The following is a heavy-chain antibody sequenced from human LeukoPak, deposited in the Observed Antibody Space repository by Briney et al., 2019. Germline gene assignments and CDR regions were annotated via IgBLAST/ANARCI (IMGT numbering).Heavy chain of an antibody. CDR1: GGTFSSYA. J-gene: IGHJ4*02. CDR3: ARGTVDCGGDCWNLVFEY. Sequence: SVTVSFKASGGTFSSYAISWVRQAPGQGLEWMGGIIPIFGTANYAQKFQGRVTITADKSTSTAYMELSSLRSEDTAVYYCARGTVDCGGDCWNLVFEYWGQGTLVTVSS. D-gene: IGHD2-21*02. CDR2: IIPIFGTA. V-gene: IGHV1-69*06.